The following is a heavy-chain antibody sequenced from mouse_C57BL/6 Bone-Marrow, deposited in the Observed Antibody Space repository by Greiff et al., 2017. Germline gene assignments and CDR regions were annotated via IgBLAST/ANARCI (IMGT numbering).Heavy chain of an antibody. CDR3: ATTTVVEEAAWFAY. CDR1: GYTFTSYW. CDR2: IYPGSGST. J-gene: IGHJ3*01. V-gene: IGHV1-55*01. Sequence: QVQLQQPGAELVKPGASVKMSCKASGYTFTSYWITWVKQRPGQGLAWIGDIYPGSGSTNYNEKFKSKATLTVDTSSSTAYMQLSSLTSEDSAVYYCATTTVVEEAAWFAYWGQGTLVTVSA. D-gene: IGHD1-1*01.